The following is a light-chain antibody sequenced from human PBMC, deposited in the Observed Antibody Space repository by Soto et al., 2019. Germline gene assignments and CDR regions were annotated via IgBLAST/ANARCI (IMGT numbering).Light chain of an antibody. V-gene: IGKV3-15*01. J-gene: IGKJ5*01. Sequence: EIGMTQSPATLSGSPGERATLSCGASQSVSSNLAWYQQKPGQPPRLLIYAASTRATGIPASFSGSGSATDFTLPISSLQSPAFAAYYCQQYNYWHPITFGPGTRLEIK. CDR1: QSVSSN. CDR2: AAS. CDR3: QQYNYWHPIT.